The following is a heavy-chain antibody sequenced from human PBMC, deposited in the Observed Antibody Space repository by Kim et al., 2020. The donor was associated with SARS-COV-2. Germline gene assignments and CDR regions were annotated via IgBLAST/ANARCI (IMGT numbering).Heavy chain of an antibody. Sequence: YNPSLKSRVTISVDRSKNQFSLKLSSVTAADTAVYYCARGANGPFGYFDYWGQGTLVTVSS. CDR3: ARGANGPFGYFDY. D-gene: IGHD3-3*01. J-gene: IGHJ4*02. V-gene: IGHV4-30-2*01.